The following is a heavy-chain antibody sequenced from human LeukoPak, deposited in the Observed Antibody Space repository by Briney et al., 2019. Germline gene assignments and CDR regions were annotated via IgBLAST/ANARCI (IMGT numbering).Heavy chain of an antibody. CDR2: ISTYNGNT. CDR3: ARDRRRGPGLLRYFDWSGEADY. V-gene: IGHV1-18*01. D-gene: IGHD3-9*01. J-gene: IGHJ4*02. CDR1: GYTFSSYS. Sequence: GASVKVSCKASGYTFSSYSINWVRQAPGQGLEWMGWISTYNGNTNYAQKLQGRVTMTTDTSTSTAYMELRSLRSDDTAVYYCARDRRRGPGLLRYFDWSGEADYWGQGTLVTVSS.